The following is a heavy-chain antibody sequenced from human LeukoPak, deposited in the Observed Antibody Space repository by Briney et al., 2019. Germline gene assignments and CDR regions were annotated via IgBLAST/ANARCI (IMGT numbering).Heavy chain of an antibody. CDR1: GFTFSSYG. Sequence: PPGGSLRLSCAASGFTFSSYGMSWVRQAPGKGLEWVSAISGSGGSTYYADSVKGRFTISRDNSKNTLYLQMNSLRAEDTAVYYCAKKTLRLYYDLFDPWGQGTLVTVSS. J-gene: IGHJ5*02. CDR2: ISGSGGST. D-gene: IGHD3-22*01. CDR3: AKKTLRLYYDLFDP. V-gene: IGHV3-23*01.